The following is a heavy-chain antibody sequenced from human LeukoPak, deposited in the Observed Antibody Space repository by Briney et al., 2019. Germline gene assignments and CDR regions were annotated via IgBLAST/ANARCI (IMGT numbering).Heavy chain of an antibody. Sequence: SEALSLTCTVSGGSISSYYWSWIRQPPGKGLEWIGYIYYSGSTNYNPSLKSRVTISVDTSKNQFSLKLSSVTAADTAVYYCARTVEYCGGDCYSFDYWAREPWSPSPQ. CDR2: IYYSGST. V-gene: IGHV4-59*01. CDR1: GGSISSYY. CDR3: ARTVEYCGGDCYSFDY. J-gene: IGHJ4*02. D-gene: IGHD2-21*01.